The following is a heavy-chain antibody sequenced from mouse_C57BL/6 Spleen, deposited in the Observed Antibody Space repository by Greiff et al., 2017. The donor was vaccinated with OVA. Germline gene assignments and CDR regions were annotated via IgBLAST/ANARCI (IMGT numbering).Heavy chain of an antibody. J-gene: IGHJ2*01. D-gene: IGHD1-1*01. CDR2: ISSGGSYT. Sequence: EVQLQESGGDLVKPGGSLKLSCAASGFTFSSYGMSWVRQTPDKRLEWVATISSGGSYTYYPDSVKGRFTISRDNAKNTLYLQMSSLKSEDTAMYYCARLEGSSYDYWGKGTTLTVSS. CDR3: ARLEGSSYDY. V-gene: IGHV5-6*01. CDR1: GFTFSSYG.